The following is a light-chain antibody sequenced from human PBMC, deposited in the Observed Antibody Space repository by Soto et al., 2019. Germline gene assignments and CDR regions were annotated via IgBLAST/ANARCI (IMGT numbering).Light chain of an antibody. Sequence: EIVLTQSPGTLSLSPGERATLSCRASQSAGTFLAWYQQKPGQAPRLLIYDASTRAAGTPARFSGSGSGTDFTLTISSLEPEDFAVFYCQQRSSWPPTFGGGTKVDIK. V-gene: IGKV3-11*01. J-gene: IGKJ4*01. CDR3: QQRSSWPPT. CDR1: QSAGTF. CDR2: DAS.